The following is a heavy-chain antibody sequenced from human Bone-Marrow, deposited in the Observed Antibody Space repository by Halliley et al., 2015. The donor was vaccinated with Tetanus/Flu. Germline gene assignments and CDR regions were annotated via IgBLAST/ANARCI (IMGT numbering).Heavy chain of an antibody. Sequence: TLSLTCTVSGGSIRPYYWSWIRQPPGGRLEWIGHISDSGDINYNSSLRSRVTISIDPSKNQFSLRLSSVTAADAALYYCARDSRYDTSGYFYDWFDPWGQGILVTVSS. CDR2: ISDSGDI. V-gene: IGHV4-59*01. D-gene: IGHD3-22*01. CDR1: GGSIRPYY. J-gene: IGHJ5*02. CDR3: ARDSRYDTSGYFYDWFDP.